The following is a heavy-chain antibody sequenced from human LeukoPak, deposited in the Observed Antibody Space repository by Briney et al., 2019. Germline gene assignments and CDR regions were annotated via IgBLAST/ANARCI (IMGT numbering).Heavy chain of an antibody. CDR3: ARTRIANDY. Sequence: SETLSLTCSVSGDSISYFYWSWIRQAAGKGLEWIGRISGSGSTDYNASLKSRVTMSVDTSKNQLSLKVISVTAADTAVYYCARTRIANDYWGQGTLVTVSS. V-gene: IGHV4-4*07. J-gene: IGHJ4*02. CDR2: ISGSGST. D-gene: IGHD2-15*01. CDR1: GDSISYFY.